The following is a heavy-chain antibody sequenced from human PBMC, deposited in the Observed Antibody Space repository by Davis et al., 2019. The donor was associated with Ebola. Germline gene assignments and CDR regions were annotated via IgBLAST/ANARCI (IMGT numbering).Heavy chain of an antibody. V-gene: IGHV1-2*06. Sequence: ASVKVSCKASGYTFTSYFMHWVRQAPGQGLEWMGRMNPHSGGTNYAQKFQGRVTMIRDTSISTAYMELSRLTYDDTAIYYCARLCSSSCPNDYWGQGTLVTVSS. D-gene: IGHD2-2*01. CDR1: GYTFTSYF. CDR2: MNPHSGGT. J-gene: IGHJ4*02. CDR3: ARLCSSSCPNDY.